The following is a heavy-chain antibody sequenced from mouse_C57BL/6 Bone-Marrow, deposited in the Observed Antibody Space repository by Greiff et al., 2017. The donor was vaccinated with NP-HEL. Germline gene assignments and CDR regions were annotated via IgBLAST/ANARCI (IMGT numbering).Heavy chain of an antibody. V-gene: IGHV14-4*01. Sequence: VQLQQSGAELVRPGASVKLSCTASGFNIKDDYMHWVKQRPEQGLEWIGWIDPENGDTEYASKFQGKATITADTSSNTAYLQLSSLTSEDTAVYYCTPYGSSYRAMDYWGQGTSVTVSS. D-gene: IGHD1-1*01. CDR1: GFNIKDDY. CDR2: IDPENGDT. J-gene: IGHJ4*01. CDR3: TPYGSSYRAMDY.